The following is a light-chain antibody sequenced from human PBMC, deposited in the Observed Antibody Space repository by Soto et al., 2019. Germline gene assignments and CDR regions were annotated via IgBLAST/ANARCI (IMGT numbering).Light chain of an antibody. CDR2: KAS. J-gene: IGKJ1*01. CDR3: LQYDSYPRT. Sequence: DIQMTQSPSTLSASVGDRVTITCRASQSTSSWLAWYQQKAGKAPKVLIYKASRLESGVPSRFSGSGSGTEFTLTISSLQPDDFGTYYCLQYDSYPRTFGQGTRVEI. V-gene: IGKV1-5*03. CDR1: QSTSSW.